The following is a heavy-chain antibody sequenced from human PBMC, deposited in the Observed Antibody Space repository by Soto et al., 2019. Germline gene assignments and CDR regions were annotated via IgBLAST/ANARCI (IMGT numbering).Heavy chain of an antibody. V-gene: IGHV3-30*18. D-gene: IGHD6-19*01. Sequence: AGGSLRLSCVASGFIFNNYVMHWVRQAPGKGLEWMAFISSDGRNENYAASVKGRFSISRDNSKNTLYLQMNSLRGEDTAVYYCAKEELQWLVRGLDSWGQGALVTGSS. CDR3: AKEELQWLVRGLDS. CDR2: ISSDGRNE. J-gene: IGHJ4*02. CDR1: GFIFNNYV.